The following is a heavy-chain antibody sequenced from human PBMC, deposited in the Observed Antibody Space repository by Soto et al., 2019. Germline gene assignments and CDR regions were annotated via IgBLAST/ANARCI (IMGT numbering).Heavy chain of an antibody. V-gene: IGHV1-18*01. CDR2: ISAYNGNT. CDR1: GYTFTSYG. CDR3: ARGVPAGGGKYYYYYMDV. J-gene: IGHJ6*03. D-gene: IGHD2-2*01. Sequence: GASVKVSCKASGYTFTSYGISWVRQAPGQGLEWMGWISAYNGNTNYAQKLQGRVTMTTDTSTSTAYMELRSLRSDDTAVYYCARGVPAGGGKYYYYYMDVWGKGTTVTFS.